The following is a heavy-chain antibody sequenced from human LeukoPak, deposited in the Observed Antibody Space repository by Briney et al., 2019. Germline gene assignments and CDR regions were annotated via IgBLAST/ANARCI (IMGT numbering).Heavy chain of an antibody. CDR3: ARTGLTPTSGP. J-gene: IGHJ5*02. D-gene: IGHD3-10*01. V-gene: IGHV3-30*03. Sequence: GGSLRLSCAASGFTFSSYGMHWVRQAPGKGLEWVAVISYDGSNKYYADSVKGRFTISRDNSKNTLYLQMNSLRGEDTALYYCARTGLTPTSGPWGQGTLVTVPS. CDR1: GFTFSSYG. CDR2: ISYDGSNK.